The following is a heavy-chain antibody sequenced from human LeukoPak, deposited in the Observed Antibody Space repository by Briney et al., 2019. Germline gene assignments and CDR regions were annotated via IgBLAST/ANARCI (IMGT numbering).Heavy chain of an antibody. CDR2: ISGSGGST. D-gene: IGHD3-22*01. Sequence: GGSLRLSCAASGFTFSSYAMSWVRQAPGKGLEWVSAISGSGGSTYYADSVKGRFTISRDNSKNTLYLQMNSLRAEDTAVYYCAKEAKDYYDSSGCYPTSFDYWGQGTLVTVSS. J-gene: IGHJ4*02. CDR1: GFTFSSYA. V-gene: IGHV3-23*01. CDR3: AKEAKDYYDSSGCYPTSFDY.